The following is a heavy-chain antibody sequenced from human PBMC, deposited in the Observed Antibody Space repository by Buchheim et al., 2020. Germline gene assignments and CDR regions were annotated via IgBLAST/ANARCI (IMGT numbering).Heavy chain of an antibody. J-gene: IGHJ6*02. CDR1: GYTFTSYA. V-gene: IGHV7-4-1*01. CDR3: AREVVGYSSSWYSQLLYYYYYGMDV. D-gene: IGHD6-13*01. Sequence: QVQLVQSGSELKKPGASVKVSCKASGYTFTSYAMNWVRQAPGQGLEWMGWINTNTGNPTYAQGFTGRFVFSLDTSVSTAYLQICSLKAEDTAVYYCAREVVGYSSSWYSQLLYYYYYGMDVWGQGTT. CDR2: INTNTGNP.